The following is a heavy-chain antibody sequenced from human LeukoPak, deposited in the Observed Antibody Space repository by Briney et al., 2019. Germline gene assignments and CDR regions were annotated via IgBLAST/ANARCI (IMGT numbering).Heavy chain of an antibody. D-gene: IGHD3-22*01. Sequence: GGSLRLSCAASGFTFSSYWMSWVRQAPGKGLEWVAVISYDGSNKYYADSVKGRFTISRDNSKNTLYLQMNSLRAEDTAVYYCAKVGNYYDSSGYYSPLLFDYWGQGTLVTVSS. J-gene: IGHJ4*02. CDR3: AKVGNYYDSSGYYSPLLFDY. V-gene: IGHV3-30*18. CDR1: GFTFSSYW. CDR2: ISYDGSNK.